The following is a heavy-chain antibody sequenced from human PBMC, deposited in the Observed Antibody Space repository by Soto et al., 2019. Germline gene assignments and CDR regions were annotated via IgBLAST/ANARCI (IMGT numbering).Heavy chain of an antibody. CDR2: IYYSGST. J-gene: IGHJ6*02. CDR3: AGHRRQQLVPPYYCGMDV. D-gene: IGHD6-13*01. Sequence: QVQLQESGPGLVKPSQTLSLTCTVSGGSISSGGYYWSWIRQHPGKGLEWIGYIYYSGSTYYNPSRKSRVTIAVDTSQNQFSLKLSSVTAVDTAVYYCAGHRRQQLVPPYYCGMDVWGQGTTVTVSS. V-gene: IGHV4-31*03. CDR1: GGSISSGGYY.